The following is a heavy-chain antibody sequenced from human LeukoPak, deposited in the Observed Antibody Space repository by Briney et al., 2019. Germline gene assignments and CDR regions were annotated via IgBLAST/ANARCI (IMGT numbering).Heavy chain of an antibody. CDR3: ARTLFGDQYQLLHNWFDP. V-gene: IGHV7-4-1*02. CDR1: GYTFTNYA. Sequence: ASVKVSCKASGYTFTNYALNWVRQAPGQGLEWMGWINTDTGNPTYAQGFTRRLVFSLDTSASTAYLQISSLKAEDTAVYYCARTLFGDQYQLLHNWFDPWGQGTLVTVSS. CDR2: INTDTGNP. J-gene: IGHJ5*02. D-gene: IGHD2-2*01.